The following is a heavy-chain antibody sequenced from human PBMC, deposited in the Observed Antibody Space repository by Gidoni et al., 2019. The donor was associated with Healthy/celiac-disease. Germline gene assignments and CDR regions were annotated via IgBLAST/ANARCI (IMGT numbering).Heavy chain of an antibody. D-gene: IGHD3-22*01. V-gene: IGHV3-64*01. Sequence: EVQLVESGGGLVQPGGSLRLSCAASGFTFSSYAMHWVRQAPGKGLEYVSAISSNGGSTYYANSVKGRFTISRDNSKNTLYLQMGSLRAEDMAVYYCARGDGYYYPFDYWGQGTLVTVFS. J-gene: IGHJ4*02. CDR2: ISSNGGST. CDR3: ARGDGYYYPFDY. CDR1: GFTFSSYA.